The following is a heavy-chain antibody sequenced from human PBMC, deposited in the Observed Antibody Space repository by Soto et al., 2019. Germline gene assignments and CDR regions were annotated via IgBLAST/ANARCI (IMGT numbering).Heavy chain of an antibody. D-gene: IGHD3-10*01. J-gene: IGHJ5*02. CDR3: ARTQFYSGSGNYRNLMFDP. CDR2: IYYSGST. CDR1: GGAMNNYY. V-gene: IGHV4-59*12. Sequence: SETLSRTWSVAGGAMNNYYWIWIRQPPGKGLEYIGYIYYSGSTNYNSSLKSRVTISLDTSKNQFSLTLRSMTAADTAVYYCARTQFYSGSGNYRNLMFDPWGQGTQVTVSS.